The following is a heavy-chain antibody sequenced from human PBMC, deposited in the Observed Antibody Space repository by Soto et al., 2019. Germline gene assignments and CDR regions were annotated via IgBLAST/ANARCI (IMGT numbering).Heavy chain of an antibody. CDR1: GFTFSSYA. Sequence: GGSLRLSCAASGFTFSSYAMSWVRQAPGRGLEGVSAIGASGSTTYYADSVQGRFTISRDNAKNTLYRQMNSLRGEDTAVYYCAHGGVPAAVPRWGFDYWGQGTLVTVSS. D-gene: IGHD2-2*01. J-gene: IGHJ4*02. CDR2: IGASGSTT. CDR3: AHGGVPAAVPRWGFDY. V-gene: IGHV3-23*01.